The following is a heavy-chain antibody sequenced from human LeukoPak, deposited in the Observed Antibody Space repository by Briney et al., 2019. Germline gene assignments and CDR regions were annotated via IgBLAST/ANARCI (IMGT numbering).Heavy chain of an antibody. V-gene: IGHV4-59*01. CDR1: GGSLSSYY. CDR3: ARDLGVYCGGDCQRPYYGMDV. J-gene: IGHJ6*01. D-gene: IGHD2-21*02. Sequence: SETLSLTCTVSGGSLSSYYWSWLRQPPGKGLEWIGYIYYSGSTNYNPSLTSRGTISVDTSKNQFSLKLSYVTAADPAVYYFARDLGVYCGGDCQRPYYGMDVWGEGATVTVSS. CDR2: IYYSGST.